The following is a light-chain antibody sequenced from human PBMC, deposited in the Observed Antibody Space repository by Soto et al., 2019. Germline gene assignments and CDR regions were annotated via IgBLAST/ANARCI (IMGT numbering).Light chain of an antibody. V-gene: IGLV2-14*01. CDR1: GSDVGADNY. Sequence: QSALTQPASVSGSPGQSITISCTGTGSDVGADNYVSWYQQHAGKAPKLMIYDVSNRPSGVSNRFSGSKSGNTASLTISGLQAEDEADYYCSSYTTSSHVVFGGGTKLTVL. J-gene: IGLJ2*01. CDR3: SSYTTSSHVV. CDR2: DVS.